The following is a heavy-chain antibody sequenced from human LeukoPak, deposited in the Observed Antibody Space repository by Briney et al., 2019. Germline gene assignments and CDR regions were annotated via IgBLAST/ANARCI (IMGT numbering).Heavy chain of an antibody. Sequence: GGSLRLSCAASGFTFSSYAMHWVRQAPGKGLEWVAVISYDGSNKYYADSVKGRFTISRDNSKNTLYLQMNSLRAEDTAVYYCARDGAYYDILTGYVSAEYFQHWGQGTLVTVSS. CDR3: ARDGAYYDILTGYVSAEYFQH. D-gene: IGHD3-9*01. CDR2: ISYDGSNK. V-gene: IGHV3-30*14. CDR1: GFTFSSYA. J-gene: IGHJ1*01.